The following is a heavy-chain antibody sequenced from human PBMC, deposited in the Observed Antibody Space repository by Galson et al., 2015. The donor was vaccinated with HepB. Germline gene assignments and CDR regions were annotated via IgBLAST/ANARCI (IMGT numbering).Heavy chain of an antibody. D-gene: IGHD5-18*01. CDR1: GGSFSDYF. Sequence: ETLSLTCAVYGGSFSDYFWTWIRRPPGKGLEWIGQTTHSGITNYNPSLESRVTISVDTSKNQFYLRLSSVTAADTGIYYCARVKPLWFSSLKVPHCFDYWGQGALVTVSS. J-gene: IGHJ4*02. V-gene: IGHV4-34*01. CDR2: TTHSGIT. CDR3: ARVKPLWFSSLKVPHCFDY.